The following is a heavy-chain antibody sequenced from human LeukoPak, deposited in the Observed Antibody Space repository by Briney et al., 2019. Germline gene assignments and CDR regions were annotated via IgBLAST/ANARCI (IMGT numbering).Heavy chain of an antibody. CDR3: AASLPNIVVVPATKGPFGY. Sequence: QTGGSLRLSCAASGFTFSSYTMSWVRQAPGKGLEWVSGVSGGGGNIHYADSVKGRFTISRDNSKNTLYLQMNSLRAEDTAVYYCAASLPNIVVVPATKGPFGYWGQGALVTVSS. CDR2: VSGGGGNI. V-gene: IGHV3-23*01. J-gene: IGHJ4*02. CDR1: GFTFSSYT. D-gene: IGHD2-2*01.